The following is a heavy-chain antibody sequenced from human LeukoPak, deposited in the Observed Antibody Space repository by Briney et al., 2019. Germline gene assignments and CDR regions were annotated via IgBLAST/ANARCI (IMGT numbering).Heavy chain of an antibody. D-gene: IGHD3-10*01. J-gene: IGHJ4*02. CDR3: AKFYQGKVWGFGELGGYYFDY. V-gene: IGHV3-23*01. CDR2: ISGSGGST. CDR1: GFTFSSYG. Sequence: PGGSLRLSCAASGFTFSSYGMSWVRQAPGKGLEWVSAISGSGGSTYYADSVKGRFTISRDNSKNTLYLQMNSLRAEDTAVYYCAKFYQGKVWGFGELGGYYFDYWGQGTLVTVSS.